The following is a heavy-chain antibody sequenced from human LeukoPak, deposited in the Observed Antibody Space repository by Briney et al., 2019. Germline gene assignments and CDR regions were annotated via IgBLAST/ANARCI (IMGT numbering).Heavy chain of an antibody. V-gene: IGHV3-30*01. J-gene: IGHJ5*01. CDR2: TSPDGNEK. D-gene: IGHD3-22*01. CDR1: GFTFSRYA. CDR3: FTGSAYYYDS. Sequence: GGSLRLSCAAPGFTFSRYAMHWVRQAPGKGLEWVAVTSPDGNEKYYADSVKGRFTISRDNSKNTVFLQMNSLSTEDTAVYSCFTGSAYYYDSWGQGTLVTVSS.